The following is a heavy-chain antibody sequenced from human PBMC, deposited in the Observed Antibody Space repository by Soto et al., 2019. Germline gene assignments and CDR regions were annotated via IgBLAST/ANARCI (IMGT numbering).Heavy chain of an antibody. V-gene: IGHV3-23*01. Sequence: GESLKISCAASGFTFSSYAMSWVRQAPGKGLEWVSAISGSGGSTYYADSVKGRFTISRDNSKNTLYLQMNSLRAEDTAVYYWAKGGGSGWFFDIWGQGTMVTVSS. CDR1: GFTFSSYA. J-gene: IGHJ3*02. CDR3: AKGGGSGWFFDI. CDR2: ISGSGGST. D-gene: IGHD6-19*01.